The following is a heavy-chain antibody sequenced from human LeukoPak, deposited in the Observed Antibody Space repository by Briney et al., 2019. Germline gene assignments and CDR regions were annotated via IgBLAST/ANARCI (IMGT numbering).Heavy chain of an antibody. CDR3: ARDNTAMGSGWFDP. D-gene: IGHD5-18*01. V-gene: IGHV3-30*04. CDR2: ISYDGSNK. CDR1: GFTFSSYA. J-gene: IGHJ5*02. Sequence: PGRSLRLSCAASGFTFSSYAMHWVRQAPGKGLEWVAVISYDGSNKYYADSVKGRFTISRDSSKNTLYLQMNSLRAEDTAVYYCARDNTAMGSGWFDPWGQGTLVTVSS.